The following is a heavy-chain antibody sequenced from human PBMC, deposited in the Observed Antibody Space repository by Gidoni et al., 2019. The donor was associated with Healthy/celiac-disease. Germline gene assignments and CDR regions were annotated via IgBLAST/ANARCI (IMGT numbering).Heavy chain of an antibody. CDR2: INPNSGGT. CDR1: GYTFTGYY. CDR3: AKERSLAGKEDAVDV. J-gene: IGHJ3*01. Sequence: QVQLVQSGAEVKKPGASVKVSCKASGYTFTGYYMHWVRQAPRLGLEWMGWINPNSGGTNYAQKFQCSVTMTRDTSITPADMEVSRLTSDDTAVYYCAKERSLAGKEDAVDVWGQGTLVTVSS. D-gene: IGHD1-1*01. V-gene: IGHV1-2*02.